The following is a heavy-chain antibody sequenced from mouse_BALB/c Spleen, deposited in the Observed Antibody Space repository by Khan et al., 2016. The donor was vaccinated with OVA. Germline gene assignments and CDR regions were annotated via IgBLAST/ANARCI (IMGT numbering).Heavy chain of an antibody. Sequence: QVQLQQPGAELVRPGASVKLSCKASGYTFTSYWMNWVKQRPGQGLEWIGMIDPSASETHYTQMFKDQATLTVDNFSSTAYMQLSSLTYEDSAVYYCTRREKYGYDPAWIAYWGQGTLVTVSA. V-gene: IGHV1-61*01. CDR1: GYTFTSYW. D-gene: IGHD2-2*01. J-gene: IGHJ3*01. CDR2: IDPSASET. CDR3: TRREKYGYDPAWIAY.